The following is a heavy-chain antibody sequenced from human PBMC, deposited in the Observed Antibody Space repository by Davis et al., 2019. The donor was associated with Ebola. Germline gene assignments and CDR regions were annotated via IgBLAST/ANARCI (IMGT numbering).Heavy chain of an antibody. D-gene: IGHD1-1*01. Sequence: MPSETLSLTCAVYGGSFSGYYWSWIRQPPGKGLEWIGEINHSGSTNYNPSLKSRVTISVDTSKNQFSLKLSSVTAADTAVYYCARGGRYTNNWTVWLWGQGSLVTVSS. J-gene: IGHJ4*02. CDR1: GGSFSGYY. CDR3: ARGGRYTNNWTVWL. CDR2: INHSGST. V-gene: IGHV4-34*01.